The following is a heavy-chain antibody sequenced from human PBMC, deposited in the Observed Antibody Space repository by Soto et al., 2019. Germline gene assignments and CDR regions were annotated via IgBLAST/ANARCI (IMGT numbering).Heavy chain of an antibody. J-gene: IGHJ4*02. Sequence: QLQLQESGPGLVKPSETLSLTCIVSGGSITRNNHYWGWIRQSPGKGLEWIGSILYSGSTNYNPSLKSRVTLSVETSKHQFSLKMSSVTAADTALYYCARLGSSGWYQGSYFDYCGQGTLVTVSS. V-gene: IGHV4-39*01. CDR3: ARLGSSGWYQGSYFDY. CDR1: GGSITRNNHY. CDR2: ILYSGST. D-gene: IGHD6-19*01.